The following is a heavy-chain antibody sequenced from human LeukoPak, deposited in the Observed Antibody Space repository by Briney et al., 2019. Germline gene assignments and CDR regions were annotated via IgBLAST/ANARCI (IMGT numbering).Heavy chain of an antibody. CDR1: GYTFPNYG. V-gene: IGHV1-18*01. CDR3: ARALGGSRKNDFWSGYPDY. D-gene: IGHD3-3*01. Sequence: ASVKVSCKASGYTFPNYGISWVRQAPGQGLEWMGWISGHTGNTNYALEFRGRVTMTTETSTSTAYMELRSLRSDDTGVYYCARALGGSRKNDFWSGYPDYRGQGTLVSVSS. J-gene: IGHJ4*02. CDR2: ISGHTGNT.